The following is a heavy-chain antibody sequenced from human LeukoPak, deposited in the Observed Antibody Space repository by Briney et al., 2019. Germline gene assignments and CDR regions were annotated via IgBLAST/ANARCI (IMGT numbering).Heavy chain of an antibody. CDR2: IYSDGGGGTT. J-gene: IGHJ4*02. CDR1: GLTVSSNY. V-gene: IGHV3-53*01. Sequence: GGSLRLSCAASGLTVSSNYMSWVRQAPGEGLEWASVIYSDGGGGTTYYADSVKGRFTISRDNSKNTLYLQMNSLRAEDTAVYYCAKGLYGSGSYFDYWGQGTLVTVSS. CDR3: AKGLYGSGSYFDY. D-gene: IGHD3-10*01.